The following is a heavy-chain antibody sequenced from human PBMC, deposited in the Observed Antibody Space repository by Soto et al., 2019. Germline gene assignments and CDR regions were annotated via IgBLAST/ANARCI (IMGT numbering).Heavy chain of an antibody. CDR3: ARVLGSGSYPYYYYYGMDV. V-gene: IGHV4-4*02. CDR1: GGSISSSNW. J-gene: IGHJ6*02. D-gene: IGHD3-10*01. Sequence: QVQLQESGPGLVKPSGTLSLTCAVSGGSISSSNWWSWVRQPPGKGLEGIGETYHAGSTNYNPSLRRRVTISVDKSKNQFSLNLSPVTAADTAVYYCARVLGSGSYPYYYYYGMDVWGQGTTVTVSS. CDR2: TYHAGST.